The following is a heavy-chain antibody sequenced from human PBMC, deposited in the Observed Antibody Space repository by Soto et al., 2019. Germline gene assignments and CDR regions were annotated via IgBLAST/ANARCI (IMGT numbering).Heavy chain of an antibody. CDR1: GDTFSTYT. Sequence: QVQLVQSGAEVKKPGSSVKVSCKASGDTFSTYTITWMRQAPGQGLEWMGGIIPRSATSNYAQKFQGRVTITPDESTNTTYMELSSLRSKDTAVYYFAREGLVLVPTTVNTNYYYYAMDVWGQGTTVTVSS. J-gene: IGHJ6*02. CDR2: IIPRSATS. D-gene: IGHD2-2*01. CDR3: AREGLVLVPTTVNTNYYYYAMDV. V-gene: IGHV1-69*05.